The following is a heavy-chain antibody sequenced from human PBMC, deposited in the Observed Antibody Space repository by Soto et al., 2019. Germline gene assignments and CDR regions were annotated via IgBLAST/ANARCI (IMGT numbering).Heavy chain of an antibody. D-gene: IGHD6-25*01. CDR1: GFTFSTYG. V-gene: IGHV3-30*18. J-gene: IGHJ5*02. CDR3: AKEVLAAGQGWFDP. CDR2: ISYDENTK. Sequence: GGSLRLSCEASGFTFSTYGMHWVRQAPGKGLEWVAIISYDENTKYYADSLKGRFTISRDNSKNTLYLDINNVTPEDTAVYYCAKEVLAAGQGWFDPWGQGTLVTVSS.